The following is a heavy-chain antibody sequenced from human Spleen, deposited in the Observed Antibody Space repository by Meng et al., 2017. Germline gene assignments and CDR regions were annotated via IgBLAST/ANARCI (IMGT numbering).Heavy chain of an antibody. CDR1: GYSFTSYW. J-gene: IGHJ5*02. CDR2: IYPGDSDT. D-gene: IGHD5-24*01. Sequence: GESLKISCKGSGYSFTSYWIGWVRQMPGKGLEWMGIIYPGDSDTRYSPSFQGQVTISADKFISTAYLQWNSLKASDTAIYYCATLRNGDNYAFKWMDPWGQGTLVTVSS. V-gene: IGHV5-51*01. CDR3: ATLRNGDNYAFKWMDP.